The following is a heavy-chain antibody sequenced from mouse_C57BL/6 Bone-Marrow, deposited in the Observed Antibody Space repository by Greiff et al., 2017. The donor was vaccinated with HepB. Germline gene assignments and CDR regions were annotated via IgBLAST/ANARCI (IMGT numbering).Heavy chain of an antibody. CDR1: GYTFTDYE. CDR3: TSETTVVAHWYLDG. V-gene: IGHV1-15*01. D-gene: IGHD1-1*01. CDR2: IDPETGGT. J-gene: IGHJ1*03. Sequence: VQLKQSGAELVRPGASVTLSCKASGYTFTDYETHWVKQTPVHGLEWIGAIDPETGGTAYNQKFKGKAILTADKYSSKACMELRSLTSEDSAVYYCTSETTVVAHWYLDGCCTGTTVTVSS.